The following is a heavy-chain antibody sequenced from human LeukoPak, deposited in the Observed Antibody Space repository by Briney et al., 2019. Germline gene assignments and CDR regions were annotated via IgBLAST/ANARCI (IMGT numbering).Heavy chain of an antibody. J-gene: IGHJ5*02. CDR2: ISYDGSNK. Sequence: GGSLRLSCAASGFTFSSYAMSWVRQAPGKGLEWVAVISYDGSNKYYADSVKGRFTISRDNSKNTLYLQMNSLRAEDTAVYYCARERRWDCSSTSCPFDPWGQGTLVTVSS. V-gene: IGHV3-30-3*01. CDR3: ARERRWDCSSTSCPFDP. CDR1: GFTFSSYA. D-gene: IGHD2-2*01.